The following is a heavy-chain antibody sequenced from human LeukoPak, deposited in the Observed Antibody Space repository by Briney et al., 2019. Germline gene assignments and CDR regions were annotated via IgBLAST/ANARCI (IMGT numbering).Heavy chain of an antibody. CDR1: GYTFTDYY. Sequence: ASVKVSCTASGYTFTDYYLHWVRQAPGQGLEWMGWINPESGGIVYALNFQDRVRMTRDTSINTAYLELSRLKIDDSGVYYCTTDWYTTGSELPEYTQHWGLGTLVTVSS. D-gene: IGHD1-1*01. CDR3: TTDWYTTGSELPEYTQH. J-gene: IGHJ1*01. CDR2: INPESGGI. V-gene: IGHV1-2*02.